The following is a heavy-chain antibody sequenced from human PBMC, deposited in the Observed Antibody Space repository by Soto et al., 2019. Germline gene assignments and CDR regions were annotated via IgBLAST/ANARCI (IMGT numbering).Heavy chain of an antibody. D-gene: IGHD3-10*01. J-gene: IGHJ3*02. CDR2: ISAYNGNT. Sequence: ASVKVSCKASGYTFTSYGISWVRQAPGQGLEWMGWISAYNGNTNYAQKLQGRVTMTTDTSTSTAYMELRSLRSDDTAVYYCARVGFGEPQGYDAFDIWGQGTMVTVSS. CDR3: ARVGFGEPQGYDAFDI. V-gene: IGHV1-18*01. CDR1: GYTFTSYG.